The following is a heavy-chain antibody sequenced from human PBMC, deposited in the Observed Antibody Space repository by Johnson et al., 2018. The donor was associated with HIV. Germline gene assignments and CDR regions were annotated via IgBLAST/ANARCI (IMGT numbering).Heavy chain of an antibody. CDR2: MWYDGSNK. CDR1: GFTFSTYG. J-gene: IGHJ3*02. Sequence: QVKLVESGGGVVQPGRSLRLSCAASGFTFSTYGMHWVRQAPGKGLEWVEVMWYDGSNKYYADSVKGRFTISRDNAKNSLYLQMDSLRAEDTAVYYWARASLYAGGAFDIWGQGTMVTVSS. CDR3: ARASLYAGGAFDI. D-gene: IGHD3-16*02. V-gene: IGHV3-33*01.